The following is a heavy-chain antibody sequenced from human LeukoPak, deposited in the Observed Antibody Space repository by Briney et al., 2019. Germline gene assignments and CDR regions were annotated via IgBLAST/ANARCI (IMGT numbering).Heavy chain of an antibody. CDR3: ARGLINRVDP. J-gene: IGHJ5*02. Sequence: ASVKVSCKASGFTFTSSAMQWVRQARGQRHEWIGWIFVGSGNTNYAQKFQERFTNTRDLSTSTAYMELSSLRSEDTAVYYCARGLINRVDPWGQGTLVTVSS. CDR1: GFTFTSSA. CDR2: IFVGSGNT. D-gene: IGHD3-22*01. V-gene: IGHV1-58*02.